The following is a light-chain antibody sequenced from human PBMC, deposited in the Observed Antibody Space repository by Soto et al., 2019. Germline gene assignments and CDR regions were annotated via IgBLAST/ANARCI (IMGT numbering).Light chain of an antibody. J-gene: IGKJ1*01. V-gene: IGKV3-11*01. CDR1: QSVSSY. CDR2: DAS. CDR3: QQRSDRPTWT. Sequence: EIVLPQCPATLSMSPGERATLSCRASQSVSSYLAWYQQKPGQAPRLLIYDASNRATGIPARFSGSGSGTDFTLTNSSLEPEDFAVYYCQQRSDRPTWTFGQGTKVDI.